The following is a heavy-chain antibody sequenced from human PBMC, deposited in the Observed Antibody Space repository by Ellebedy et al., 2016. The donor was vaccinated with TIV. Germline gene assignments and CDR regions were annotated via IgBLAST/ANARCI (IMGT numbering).Heavy chain of an antibody. D-gene: IGHD1-26*01. CDR2: IYYSGTT. V-gene: IGHV4-39*01. CDR1: GGSIDISTYY. J-gene: IGHJ6*02. Sequence: MPSETLSLTCNVSGGSIDISTYYWAWIRQPPGKGLEWIGSIYYSGTTYYNPSLKSRVTISAATPKNQFSLRLKSVTAADTATYFCARHGTVGPTAYYYYSGLDVWGLGTTVTVSS. CDR3: ARHGTVGPTAYYYYSGLDV.